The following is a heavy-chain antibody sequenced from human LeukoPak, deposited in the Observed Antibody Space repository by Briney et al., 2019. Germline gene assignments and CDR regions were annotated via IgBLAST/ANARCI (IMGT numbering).Heavy chain of an antibody. CDR3: ARYGIAARHLQQLPRGGFAY. CDR2: IYYSGST. Sequence: PSETLSLTCAVYGGSFSGYYWSWIRQHPGKGLEWIVYIYYSGSTYYNPSLKSRVTISVDTSKNQFSLKLSAVTAADTAGYYCARYGIAARHLQQLPRGGFAYWGQGTLVTVSS. CDR1: GGSFSGYY. D-gene: IGHD6-6*01. J-gene: IGHJ4*02. V-gene: IGHV4-31*11.